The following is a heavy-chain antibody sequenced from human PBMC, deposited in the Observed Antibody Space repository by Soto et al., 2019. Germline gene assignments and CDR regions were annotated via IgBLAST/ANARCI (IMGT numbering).Heavy chain of an antibody. J-gene: IGHJ3*02. V-gene: IGHV3-48*01. CDR3: VRDQLYYYDIFGRPLNGFDI. D-gene: IGHD3-22*01. CDR2: IRKNIGGTTI. CDR1: GLSFSIYA. Sequence: LRLSCAASGLSFSIYAMSWVRQAPGKGLEWVSTIRKNIGGTTIDYADSVKGRFTISRDNAENSLYLQMNSLGAEDTALYYCVRDQLYYYDIFGRPLNGFDIWGQGTMVTVSS.